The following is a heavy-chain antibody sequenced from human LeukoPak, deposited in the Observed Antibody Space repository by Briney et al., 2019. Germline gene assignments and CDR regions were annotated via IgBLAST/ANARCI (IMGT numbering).Heavy chain of an antibody. CDR1: GYTLGDYA. J-gene: IGHJ4*02. CDR2: IRSKAYGGTT. Sequence: GGSLRLSCTASGYTLGDYAMSWFRQAPGKGPEWVGFIRSKAYGGTTEYAASVKGRFTISRDDSKSIAYLQMNSLKTEDTAVYYCTLKPYCYDSSGYYLYYFDYWGQGTLVTVSS. CDR3: TLKPYCYDSSGYYLYYFDY. V-gene: IGHV3-49*03. D-gene: IGHD3-22*01.